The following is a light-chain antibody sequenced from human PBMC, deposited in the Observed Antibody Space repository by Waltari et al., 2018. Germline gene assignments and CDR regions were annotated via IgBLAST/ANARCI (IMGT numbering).Light chain of an antibody. CDR2: AAS. V-gene: IGKV1-39*01. CDR1: QNTATY. CDR3: QQTYTAPWT. Sequence: DIQMTQSPSSLSASVGDKITITCRASQNTATYLNWYQQKPGKAPKLLIYAASTLQRGVPSRFSGNGSGTDFFLTISSLQPEDFAIYYCQQTYTAPWTFGLGTRVEIK. J-gene: IGKJ1*01.